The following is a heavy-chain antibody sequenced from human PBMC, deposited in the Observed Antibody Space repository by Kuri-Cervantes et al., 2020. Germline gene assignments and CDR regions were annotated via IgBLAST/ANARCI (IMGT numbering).Heavy chain of an antibody. V-gene: IGHV4-30-2*01. CDR1: GGSISSGGYS. CDR2: IYHSGST. J-gene: IGHJ4*02. CDR3: ARAEYSSGWYVYFDY. D-gene: IGHD6-19*01. Sequence: LRLTCAVSGGSISSGGYSWSWIRQPPGKGLEWIGYIYHSGSTYYNPSLKSRVTISVDRSKNQFSLKLSSVTAADTAVYYCARAEYSSGWYVYFDYWGQGTLVTVSS.